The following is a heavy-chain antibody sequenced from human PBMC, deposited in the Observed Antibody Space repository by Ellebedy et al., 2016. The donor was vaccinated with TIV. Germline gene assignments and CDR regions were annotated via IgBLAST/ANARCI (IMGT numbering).Heavy chain of an antibody. V-gene: IGHV4-39*07. CDR2: IYYSGST. Sequence: GSLRLXXTVSGGSISSSSYYWGWIRQPPGKGLEWIGSIYYSGSTYYNPSLKSRVTISVDRSKNQFSLKLSSVTAADTAVYYCARGGYYDSSGYYLPDYWGQGTLVTVSS. CDR1: GGSISSSSYY. CDR3: ARGGYYDSSGYYLPDY. J-gene: IGHJ4*02. D-gene: IGHD3-22*01.